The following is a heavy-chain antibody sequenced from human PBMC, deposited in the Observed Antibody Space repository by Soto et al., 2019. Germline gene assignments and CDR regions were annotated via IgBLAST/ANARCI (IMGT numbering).Heavy chain of an antibody. V-gene: IGHV3-23*01. CDR1: GFTFSSYA. Sequence: PGGSLRLSCAASGFTFSSYAMSWVRQAPGKGLEWVSAISGSGGSTYYADSVKGRFTISRDNSKNTLYLQMNRPRAEETAVYYCAKEPAAAGKIWGQGTLVTVSS. CDR2: ISGSGGST. D-gene: IGHD6-13*01. CDR3: AKEPAAAGKI. J-gene: IGHJ4*02.